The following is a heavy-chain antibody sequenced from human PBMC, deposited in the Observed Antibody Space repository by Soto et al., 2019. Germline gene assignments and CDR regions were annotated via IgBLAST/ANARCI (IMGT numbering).Heavy chain of an antibody. CDR3: ARVRQLVGYFYYSMDV. CDR1: GYTFTNYG. J-gene: IGHJ6*03. CDR2: ISAYNGDT. Sequence: QVPLLQSGAEVKKPGASVQVSCKASGYTFTNYGITWVRQAPGQGLERMGWISAYNGDTHYTQRLQGRVTMTTDTSTSTAYVELRDLRADDTAVYCGARVRQLVGYFYYSMDVWGKGTTVTVSS. D-gene: IGHD6-13*01. V-gene: IGHV1-18*01.